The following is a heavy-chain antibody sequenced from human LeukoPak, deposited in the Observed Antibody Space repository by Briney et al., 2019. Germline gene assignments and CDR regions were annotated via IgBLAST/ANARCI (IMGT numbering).Heavy chain of an antibody. J-gene: IGHJ6*03. CDR2: INWNGGST. Sequence: GSLRLSCAASGFTFDDYGMGWVRQAPGQGLEWVCGINWNGGSTGYADSVKGRFTISRDNGKNSLYLQMNSLRAEDTALYFCARFDNPNYYYFYMDVWGKGTTVTVSS. V-gene: IGHV3-20*04. CDR3: ARFDNPNYYYFYMDV. D-gene: IGHD1-14*01. CDR1: GFTFDDYG.